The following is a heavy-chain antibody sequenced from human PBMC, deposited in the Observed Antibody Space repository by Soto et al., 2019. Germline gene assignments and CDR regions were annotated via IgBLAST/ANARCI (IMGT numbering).Heavy chain of an antibody. CDR1: GYVITNSYH. CDR3: TRIYCTTTSCFINGMDV. J-gene: IGHJ6*02. D-gene: IGHD2-2*01. Sequence: LETLSLTSAFSGYVITNSYHCGSLRQPPGKELGWIGTISHSGDTYYNPSLKSRVTISIDTAKNHLSLILSSVTAADTATYYCTRIYCTTTSCFINGMDVWVQGTTVT. CDR2: ISHSGDT. V-gene: IGHV4-38-2*01.